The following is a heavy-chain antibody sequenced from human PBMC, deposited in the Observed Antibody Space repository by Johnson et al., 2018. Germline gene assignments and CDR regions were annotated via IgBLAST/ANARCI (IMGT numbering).Heavy chain of an antibody. CDR1: GFTFSSYG. V-gene: IGHV3-30*18. CDR3: AKEVRFHNSGYSYYMDV. Sequence: QLVQSGGGVVQPGRSLRLSCAASGFTFSSYGMHWVHQAPGKGLEWVAVISYDGSNKYYADSVKGRFSISRDNSKNTLYMQMNSLRVEDTAVYYCAKEVRFHNSGYSYYMDVWGQGTTVTVSS. CDR2: ISYDGSNK. J-gene: IGHJ6*03. D-gene: IGHD3-22*01.